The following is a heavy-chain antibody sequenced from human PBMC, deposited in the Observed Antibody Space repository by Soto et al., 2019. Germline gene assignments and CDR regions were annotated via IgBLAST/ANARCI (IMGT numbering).Heavy chain of an antibody. Sequence: QVQVVQSGVEVRRPGSSVTVSCKASGDTFKNCVISWVRPAPGQGLEWMGGIIPLFGTTDFAQRFQGRLTITTDESTTTAYMELSRLRSEDTATYYCAAELGFGKLSVVWGQGTTVIVSS. CDR1: GDTFKNCV. CDR3: AAELGFGKLSVV. D-gene: IGHD3-10*01. V-gene: IGHV1-69*01. CDR2: IIPLFGTT. J-gene: IGHJ6*02.